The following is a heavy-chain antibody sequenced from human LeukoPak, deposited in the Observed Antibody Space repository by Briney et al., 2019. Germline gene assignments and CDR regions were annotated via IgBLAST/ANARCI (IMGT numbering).Heavy chain of an antibody. J-gene: IGHJ1*01. V-gene: IGHV3-7*03. CDR1: GFMFSSYW. D-gene: IGHD3-22*01. CDR3: ARVGYYDSSGYYYQY. Sequence: PRGSLRLSCAASGFMFSSYWMSWVRQAPGKGLEWVANIKQDGSEKYYVDSVKGRFTISRDNAKNSLYLQMNSLRAEDTAVYYCARVGYYDSSGYYYQYWGQGTLVTVSS. CDR2: IKQDGSEK.